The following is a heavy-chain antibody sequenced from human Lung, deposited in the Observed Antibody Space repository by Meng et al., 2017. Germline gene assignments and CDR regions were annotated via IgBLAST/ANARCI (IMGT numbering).Heavy chain of an antibody. CDR2: ILGSGDST. CDR3: AKARIQLWLFDY. J-gene: IGHJ4*02. V-gene: IGHV3-23*04. D-gene: IGHD5-18*01. Sequence: EVELVGAGGGLVQPGGSLRLSCAASGFTFSSYALIWVRQAPGKGLEWVSGILGSGDSTFYADSVKGRFTISRDNSKNTLFLQMNSLRDEDTAVYYCAKARIQLWLFDYWGQGTLVTVSS. CDR1: GFTFSSYA.